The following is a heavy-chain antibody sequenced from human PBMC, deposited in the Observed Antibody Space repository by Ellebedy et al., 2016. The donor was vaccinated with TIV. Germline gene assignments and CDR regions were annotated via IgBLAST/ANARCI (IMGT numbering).Heavy chain of an antibody. CDR3: ARDVAPWGGYKYGQAFDI. D-gene: IGHD5-18*01. V-gene: IGHV3-21*01. CDR2: ISGSSSYL. J-gene: IGHJ3*02. Sequence: GESLKISCAASGFTFSNYNMNWVRQAPGKGLEWVSSISGSSSYLLYADSVRGRFTISRDNAKNSLYLQMNSLRAEDTAVYYCARDVAPWGGYKYGQAFDIWGQGTMVTVSS. CDR1: GFTFSNYN.